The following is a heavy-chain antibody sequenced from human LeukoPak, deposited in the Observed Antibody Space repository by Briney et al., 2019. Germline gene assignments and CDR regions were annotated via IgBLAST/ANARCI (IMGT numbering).Heavy chain of an antibody. J-gene: IGHJ4*02. D-gene: IGHD1-26*01. CDR3: ARLNMGAPIDY. CDR1: GGSFSGYY. V-gene: IGHV4-34*01. Sequence: KPSETLSLTCAVYGGSFSGYYWSWIRQPPGKGLEWIGSSHYSGTTFYNPSFKSRVTISVDTSKNQFSLRLSSVTATDTAVFYCARLNMGAPIDYWGQGTLVTVSS. CDR2: SHYSGTT.